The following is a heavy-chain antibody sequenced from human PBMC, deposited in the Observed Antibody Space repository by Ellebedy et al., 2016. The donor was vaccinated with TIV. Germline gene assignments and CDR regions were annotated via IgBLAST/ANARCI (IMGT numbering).Heavy chain of an antibody. CDR2: FNRSDSYI. D-gene: IGHD6-6*01. V-gene: IGHV5-10-1*01. Sequence: GESLKISCKASGYSFTSYWIRWVRQMPGKGLEWMARFNRSDSYISYSPFFQGHFTITVDRSISTAYLQWSSLQASDSAIYYCAKKVGDSSSYYYYNGMDVWGQGTTVTVSS. CDR3: AKKVGDSSSYYYYNGMDV. CDR1: GYSFTSYW. J-gene: IGHJ6*02.